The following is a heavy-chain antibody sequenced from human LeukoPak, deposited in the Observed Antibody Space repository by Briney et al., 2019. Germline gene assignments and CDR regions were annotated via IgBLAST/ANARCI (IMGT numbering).Heavy chain of an antibody. D-gene: IGHD6-19*01. J-gene: IGHJ4*02. CDR3: ARFETVAAKPFEY. CDR1: GFTFSDYS. Sequence: GGSLRLSCAASGFTFSDYSMNWVRQAPGKGLDWVSSISSTSTYILYADSVKGRFTISRDNARNSLYLQMSSLRAEDTAVYYCARFETVAAKPFEYWGQGTLVTVSS. V-gene: IGHV3-21*01. CDR2: ISSTSTYI.